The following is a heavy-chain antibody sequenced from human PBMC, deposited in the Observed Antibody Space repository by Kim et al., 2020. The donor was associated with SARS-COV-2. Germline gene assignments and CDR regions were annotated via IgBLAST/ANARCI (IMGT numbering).Heavy chain of an antibody. V-gene: IGHV3-48*03. CDR2: IIGSGTTI. J-gene: IGHJ4*02. D-gene: IGHD5-18*01. CDR3: ARAPNHSPFDY. CDR1: GFTFSSYE. Sequence: GGSLRLSCAASGFTFSSYEMNWVRQAPGKGLEWVSFIIGSGTTIYYADSVRGRFTISRDNDKNSLYLQMNSLRAEDTAVYYCARAPNHSPFDYWGQGTLVTVSP.